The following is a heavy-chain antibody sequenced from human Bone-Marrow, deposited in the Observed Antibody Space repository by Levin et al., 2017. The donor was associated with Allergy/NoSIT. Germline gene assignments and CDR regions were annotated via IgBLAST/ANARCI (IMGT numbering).Heavy chain of an antibody. CDR2: ISGSGRNT. CDR1: GFTFSSYA. Sequence: ETLSLTCAASGFTFSSYAMSWIRQAPGKGLEWVSLISGSGRNTYYADSVKGRFTISRDNSKNTLYLQMNSLRAEDTALYYCVKATSAAIAAAGEYWGQGALVTVSS. CDR3: VKATSAAIAAAGEY. D-gene: IGHD6-13*01. V-gene: IGHV3-23*01. J-gene: IGHJ4*02.